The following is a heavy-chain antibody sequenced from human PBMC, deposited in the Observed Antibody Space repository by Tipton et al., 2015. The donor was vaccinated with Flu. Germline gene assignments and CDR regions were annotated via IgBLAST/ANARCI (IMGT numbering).Heavy chain of an antibody. CDR2: IKQDGSEK. V-gene: IGHV3-7*01. CDR1: GFTFSSYW. CDR3: ARSGRLVGWGGYYYYYYMDV. Sequence: SLRLSCAASGFTFSSYWMSWVRQAPGKGLEWVANIKQDGSEKYYVDSVKGRFTISRDNAKNSLYLQMNSLRAEDTAVYYCARSGRLVGWGGYYYYYYMDVWGKGTTVTVSS. J-gene: IGHJ6*03. D-gene: IGHD2-8*02.